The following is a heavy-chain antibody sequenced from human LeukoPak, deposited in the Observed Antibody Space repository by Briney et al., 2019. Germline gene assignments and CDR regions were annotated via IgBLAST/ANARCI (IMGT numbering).Heavy chain of an antibody. Sequence: GASVKVSCETSGYPFIGYHINWVRQASGQGLEWMGWVNGDNGQTDHAQKFQGRVTLTRDTSTSTVYMELSSLRAEDRAVYYCARGGRFVQPAGTFAYWGQGTLITVSS. J-gene: IGHJ4*02. CDR1: GYPFIGYH. V-gene: IGHV1-8*01. CDR2: VNGDNGQT. D-gene: IGHD1-1*01. CDR3: ARGGRFVQPAGTFAY.